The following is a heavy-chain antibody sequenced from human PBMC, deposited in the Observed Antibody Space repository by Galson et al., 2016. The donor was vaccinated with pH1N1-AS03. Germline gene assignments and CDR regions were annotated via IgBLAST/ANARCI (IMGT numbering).Heavy chain of an antibody. CDR3: ARDANYDFWSGHDAFDI. V-gene: IGHV1-69*06. J-gene: IGHJ3*02. D-gene: IGHD3-3*01. CDR1: GGTFSSYA. Sequence: SCKASGGTFSSYAISWVRQAPGQGLGWMGGIIAMFGTANYAQKVQGRVTITADKSTSTAYMELSSLRSEDTAVYYCARDANYDFWSGHDAFDIWGQGTMVTVSS. CDR2: IIAMFGTA.